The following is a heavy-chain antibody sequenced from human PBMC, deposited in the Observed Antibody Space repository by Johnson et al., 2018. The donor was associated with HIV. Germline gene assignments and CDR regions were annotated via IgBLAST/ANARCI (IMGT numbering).Heavy chain of an antibody. D-gene: IGHD5-24*01. CDR3: ARGLGWLQFDGAFDI. CDR2: IYSGGST. V-gene: IGHV3-66*01. J-gene: IGHJ3*02. CDR1: GFTVSSNY. Sequence: VQVLESGGGVVRPGGSLRLSCVASGFTVSSNYMSWVRQAPGKGLEWVSVIYSGGSTYYADSVKGRFTISRDNSKNTLYLQMNSLRAEDTAVYYCARGLGWLQFDGAFDIWGQGTMVTVSS.